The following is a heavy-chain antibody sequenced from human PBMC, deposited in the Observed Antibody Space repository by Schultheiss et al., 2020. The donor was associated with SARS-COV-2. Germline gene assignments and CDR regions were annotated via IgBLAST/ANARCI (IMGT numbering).Heavy chain of an antibody. CDR2: INHSGST. V-gene: IGHV4-34*01. CDR1: GGSFSDFY. CDR3: ARGVGSYYDVFDY. Sequence: SETLSLTCAVYGGSFSDFYWSWIRQPPGKGLEWIGEINHSGSTNYNPSLKSRVTISVDKSKNQFSLKLSSVTAADTAVYYCARGVGSYYDVFDYWGQGTLVTVSS. J-gene: IGHJ4*02. D-gene: IGHD1-26*01.